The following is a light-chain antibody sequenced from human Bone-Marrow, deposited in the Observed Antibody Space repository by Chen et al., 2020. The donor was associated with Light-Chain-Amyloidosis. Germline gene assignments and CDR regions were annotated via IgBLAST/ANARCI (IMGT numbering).Light chain of an antibody. J-gene: IGLJ3*02. CDR1: SGSIATNY. V-gene: IGLV6-57*01. Sequence: FMLTQPHSVSESPGKMVTISCTRSSGSIATNYVQWYQQRPGSSPTTVIYEDDQRPSGVPDRFSGSIDRSSNSASLTISGLKTEDEADYYCQSYQGSSQGVFGGGTKLTVL. CDR3: QSYQGSSQGV. CDR2: EDD.